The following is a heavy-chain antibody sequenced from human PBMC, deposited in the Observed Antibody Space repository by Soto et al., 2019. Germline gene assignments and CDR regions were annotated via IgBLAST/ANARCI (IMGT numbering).Heavy chain of an antibody. J-gene: IGHJ4*02. CDR2: VYSTGST. Sequence: SETLSLTCTVTGASIRGSYCFWSWIRQPPGEGLAWLGYVYSTGSTYYNPSHKSRNSRSVDTSKNQFSLILSSVSAADTAVYYCARDAIRRSAPMKTYWGLGTLVTVSS. V-gene: IGHV4-30-4*08. CDR1: GASIRGSYCF. CDR3: ARDAIRRSAPMKTY.